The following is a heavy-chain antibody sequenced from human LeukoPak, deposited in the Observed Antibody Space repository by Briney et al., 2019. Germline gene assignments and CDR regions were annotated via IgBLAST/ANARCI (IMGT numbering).Heavy chain of an antibody. J-gene: IGHJ4*02. CDR3: ARARSLDY. Sequence: ASVKVSCKASGYTFSGYYIHWVQQAPGQGLEWMGWINPDSGGTRYVQKFQGRVTMTRDTSISTVYMELSSLRSDDTVVYYCARARSLDYWGQGTLVTVSS. CDR1: GYTFSGYY. CDR2: INPDSGGT. V-gene: IGHV1-2*02.